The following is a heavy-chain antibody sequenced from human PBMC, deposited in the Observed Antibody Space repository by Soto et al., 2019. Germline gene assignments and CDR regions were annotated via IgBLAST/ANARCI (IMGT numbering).Heavy chain of an antibody. CDR2: IIPIFGTA. CDR3: ARGVVTFNWFDP. CDR1: GGTFSSYA. D-gene: IGHD3-22*01. Sequence: ASVKVSCKASGGTFSSYAISWVRQAPGQGLEWMGGIIPIFGTANYAQKFQGRVTITADESTSTAYMELSSLRSEDTAVYYCARGVVTFNWFDPWGQGTLVTVSS. J-gene: IGHJ5*02. V-gene: IGHV1-69*13.